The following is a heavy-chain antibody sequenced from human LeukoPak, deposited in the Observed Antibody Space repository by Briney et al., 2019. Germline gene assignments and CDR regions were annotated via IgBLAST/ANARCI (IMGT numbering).Heavy chain of an antibody. J-gene: IGHJ4*02. D-gene: IGHD3-10*01. CDR1: GFSVGNVW. V-gene: IGHV3-7*01. CDR2: IKQDGSEK. CDR3: ARVPPRILWFGELSTYYFDY. Sequence: GGSLRLSCAASGFSVGNVWMSWVRQAPGKGLEWVANIKQDGSEKYYVDSVKGRFTISRDNAKNSLYLQMNSLRAEDTAVYYCARVPPRILWFGELSTYYFDYWGQGTLVTVSS.